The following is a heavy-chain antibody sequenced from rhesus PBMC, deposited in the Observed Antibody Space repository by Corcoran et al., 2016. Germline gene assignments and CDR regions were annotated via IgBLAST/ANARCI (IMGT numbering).Heavy chain of an antibody. CDR3: ARYGIAAAPDDAFDF. D-gene: IGHD6-25*01. CDR1: GGSFSSYW. V-gene: IGHV4-80*01. J-gene: IGHJ3*01. CDR2: INGNSGSP. Sequence: QVQLQESGPGLVKPSETLSLTCAVSGGSFSSYWWSWIRQPPGKGLEWIGEINGNSGSPNYNPSLQSRVTISKDASKNQFSLKLSSVTAADTAVYYCARYGIAAAPDDAFDFWGQGLRVTVSS.